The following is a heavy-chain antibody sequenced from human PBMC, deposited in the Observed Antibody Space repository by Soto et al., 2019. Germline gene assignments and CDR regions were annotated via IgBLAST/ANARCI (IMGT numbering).Heavy chain of an antibody. CDR1: GGSISSGGYY. Sequence: SETLSLTCTVSGGSISSGGYYWSWIRQHPGKGLEWIGYIYYSGSTYYNTSLKSRVTISVDTSKSQFSLKLSSVTAADTAVYYCASAEMATLHTALDYWGQGTLVTVSS. CDR3: ASAEMATLHTALDY. CDR2: IYYSGST. V-gene: IGHV4-31*03. J-gene: IGHJ4*02. D-gene: IGHD5-12*01.